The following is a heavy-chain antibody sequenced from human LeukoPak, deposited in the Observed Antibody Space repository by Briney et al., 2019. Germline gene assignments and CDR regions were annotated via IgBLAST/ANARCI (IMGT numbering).Heavy chain of an antibody. J-gene: IGHJ4*02. CDR3: ARDPPLGSGSYPLAY. Sequence: SVKVSCKASGGTFSSYAISWVRQAPGRGLEWMGGIIPIFGTANYAQKFQGRVTITADESTSTAYMELSSLRSEDTAVYYCARDPPLGSGSYPLAYWGQGTLVTVSS. CDR1: GGTFSSYA. V-gene: IGHV1-69*13. D-gene: IGHD3-10*01. CDR2: IIPIFGTA.